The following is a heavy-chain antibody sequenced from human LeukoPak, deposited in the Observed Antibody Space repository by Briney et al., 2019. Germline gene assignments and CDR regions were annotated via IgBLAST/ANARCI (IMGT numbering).Heavy chain of an antibody. CDR2: IRYDGSNT. CDR3: AKKRSGSTIYYFDY. CDR1: GFTFSSYG. Sequence: GGSLRLSCAASGFTFSSYGMHWVRQAPGKGLEWVAFIRYDGSNTYYADSVKGRFTISRDNSKNTLYLQMNSLRAEDTAVYYCAKKRSGSTIYYFDYWGQGTLVTVSS. D-gene: IGHD2-2*01. V-gene: IGHV3-30*02. J-gene: IGHJ4*02.